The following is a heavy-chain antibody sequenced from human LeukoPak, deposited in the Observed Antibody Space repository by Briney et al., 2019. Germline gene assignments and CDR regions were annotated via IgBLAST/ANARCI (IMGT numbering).Heavy chain of an antibody. J-gene: IGHJ4*02. CDR1: GGSFSGYY. CDR2: INHSGST. V-gene: IGHV4-34*01. D-gene: IGHD6-6*01. Sequence: SETLSLTCAVYGGSFSGYYWSWIRQPPGKGLEWIGEINHSGSTIYNPSLKRRVAISVDTSKNQFSLKLGSVTAADTAVYYCAREVPYSSSSGVRSTHVDYWGQGTLVTVSS. CDR3: AREVPYSSSSGVRSTHVDY.